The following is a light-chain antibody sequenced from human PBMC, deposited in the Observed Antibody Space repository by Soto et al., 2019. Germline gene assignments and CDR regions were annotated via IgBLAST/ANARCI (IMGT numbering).Light chain of an antibody. Sequence: EIVLTQSPGTLSLSPGERATLSCRASQRVSGSYLAWYQQKPDQAPRLLISAASSRATGIPDRFSGSGSGTAFTLTISRLEPEDCAVYYCQQYGSSLPITFGQGTRLEIK. J-gene: IGKJ5*01. CDR2: AAS. V-gene: IGKV3-20*01. CDR3: QQYGSSLPIT. CDR1: QRVSGSY.